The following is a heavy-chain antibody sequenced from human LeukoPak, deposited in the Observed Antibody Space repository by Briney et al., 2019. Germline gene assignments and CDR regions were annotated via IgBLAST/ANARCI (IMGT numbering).Heavy chain of an antibody. CDR1: GFTFSGYW. Sequence: GGSLRLSCAASGFTFSGYWMHWVRQAPGKGLVWVSRINSDGSSTSYADSVKGRFTISRDNAKNTLYLQMNSLRAEDTAVYYCARWGLGKGNAFDIWGQGTMVTVSA. CDR3: ARWGLGKGNAFDI. CDR2: INSDGSST. J-gene: IGHJ3*02. D-gene: IGHD3-16*01. V-gene: IGHV3-74*01.